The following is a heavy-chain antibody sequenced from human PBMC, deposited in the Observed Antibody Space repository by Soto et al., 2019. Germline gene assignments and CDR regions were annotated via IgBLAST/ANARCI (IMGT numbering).Heavy chain of an antibody. CDR1: GGSFSGYY. D-gene: IGHD6-19*01. V-gene: IGHV4-34*01. Sequence: SETLSLTCAVYGGSFSGYYWSWIRQPPGKGLEWIGEINHSGSTNYNPSLKSRVTISVDTSKNQFSLKLSSVTAADTAVYYCARGVSPRWLVRAWFDPWGQGTLVTVSS. CDR2: INHSGST. J-gene: IGHJ5*02. CDR3: ARGVSPRWLVRAWFDP.